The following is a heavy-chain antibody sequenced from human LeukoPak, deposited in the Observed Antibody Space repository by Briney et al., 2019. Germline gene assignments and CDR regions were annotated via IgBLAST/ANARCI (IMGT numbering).Heavy chain of an antibody. Sequence: PGGSLRLSCAASGFTFSSYGVNWVRQAPGKGLEWVSYISSSGSTMYYADSVKGRFTVSRDNAKNSLFLQMNSLRAEDTAVYYCARVRVTVATLDYWGQGALVTVSS. CDR2: ISSSGSTM. J-gene: IGHJ4*02. V-gene: IGHV3-48*03. D-gene: IGHD4-17*01. CDR1: GFTFSSYG. CDR3: ARVRVTVATLDY.